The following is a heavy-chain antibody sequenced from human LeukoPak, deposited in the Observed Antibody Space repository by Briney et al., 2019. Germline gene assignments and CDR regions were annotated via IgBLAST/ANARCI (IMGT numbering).Heavy chain of an antibody. D-gene: IGHD5-24*01. V-gene: IGHV3-7*03. CDR3: AKEGRSLQTY. Sequence: GGSLRLSCAVSGFTVSAHYMSWVRLAPGKGLEWVANIKEDGTETYYVDSVKGRFTISRGNAKNSLYLQMNSLRVEDTAVYYCAKEGRSLQTYWGQGTLVTVSS. CDR2: IKEDGTET. CDR1: GFTVSAHY. J-gene: IGHJ4*02.